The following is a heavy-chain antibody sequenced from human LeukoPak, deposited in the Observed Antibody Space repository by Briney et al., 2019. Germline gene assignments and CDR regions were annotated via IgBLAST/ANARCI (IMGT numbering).Heavy chain of an antibody. CDR1: SGSISSYY. V-gene: IGHV4-59*01. CDR3: ARCPEVYGDYYYYGMDV. CDR2: IYYSGST. J-gene: IGHJ6*02. D-gene: IGHD4-17*01. Sequence: PSETLSLTCTVSSGSISSYYWSWIRQPPGKGLEWIGYIYYSGSTNYNPSLKSRVTISVDTSKNQFSLKLSSVTAADTAVYYCARCPEVYGDYYYYGMDVWGQGTTVNVSS.